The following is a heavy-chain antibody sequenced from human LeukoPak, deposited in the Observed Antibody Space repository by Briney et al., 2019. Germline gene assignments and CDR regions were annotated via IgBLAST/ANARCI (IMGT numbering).Heavy chain of an antibody. J-gene: IGHJ4*02. Sequence: GGSLRLSCAASGFTFGSYAMSWVRQAPGKGLEWVSAISGSGGSTYYADSVKGRFTISRDNSKNTLYLQMNSLRAEDTAVYYCASLGYCSSTSCYRVLYYWGQGTLVTVSS. CDR2: ISGSGGST. CDR1: GFTFGSYA. V-gene: IGHV3-23*01. D-gene: IGHD2-2*01. CDR3: ASLGYCSSTSCYRVLYY.